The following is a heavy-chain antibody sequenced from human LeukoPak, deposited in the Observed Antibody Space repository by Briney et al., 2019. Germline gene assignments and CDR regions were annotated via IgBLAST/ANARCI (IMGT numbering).Heavy chain of an antibody. CDR3: ARGGQEGYNYPYFDS. D-gene: IGHD5-24*01. J-gene: IGHJ4*02. CDR2: IHYTGST. V-gene: IGHV4-39*01. Sequence: SETLSLTCTVSGGSISSYYWGWIRQPPGKGLEWIGSIHYTGSTYYNPSLKSRVTISVDTSKNQFSLKLSSVTAADTAVYYCARGGQEGYNYPYFDSWDQGTLVTVSS. CDR1: GGSISSYY.